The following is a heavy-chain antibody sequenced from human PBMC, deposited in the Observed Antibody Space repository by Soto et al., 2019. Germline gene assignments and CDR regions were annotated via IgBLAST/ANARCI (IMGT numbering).Heavy chain of an antibody. V-gene: IGHV1-2*04. Sequence: VASVKVSCKASGYTFTGYYMHWVRQAPGQGLEWMGWINPNSGGTNYAQKFQGWVTMTRDTSISTAYMELSRLRSDDTAVYYCARGGSSGSYYNVYGPENYYYGMDVWGQGTTVTVSS. J-gene: IGHJ6*02. D-gene: IGHD3-10*01. CDR3: ARGGSSGSYYNVYGPENYYYGMDV. CDR1: GYTFTGYY. CDR2: INPNSGGT.